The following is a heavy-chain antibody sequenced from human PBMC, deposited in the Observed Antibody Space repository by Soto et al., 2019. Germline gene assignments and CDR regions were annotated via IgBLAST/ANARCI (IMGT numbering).Heavy chain of an antibody. J-gene: IGHJ6*02. V-gene: IGHV4-4*02. Sequence: QVQLQESGPGLVKPSGTLSLTCAVSGGSISSSNWWSWDRPPPGKGLVWSGEIYHRGSTNYNPSLQGRVTIPVDKSKNQLSLNLSSVTDADTAVYYGARDLSLTSFGDSGGMDVWGQGTTVTVSS. CDR1: GGSISSSNW. D-gene: IGHD3-16*01. CDR2: IYHRGST. CDR3: ARDLSLTSFGDSGGMDV.